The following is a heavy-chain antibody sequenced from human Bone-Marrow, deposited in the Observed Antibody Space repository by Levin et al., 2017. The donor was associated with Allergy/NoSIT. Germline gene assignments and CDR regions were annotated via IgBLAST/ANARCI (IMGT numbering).Heavy chain of an antibody. CDR3: AKGVATETGFDY. Sequence: GESLKISCASSGITFSYYSMSWVRQAPGKGLDWVASISSSSAKIYYAAAVRGRFTISRDNANNSLYLQMNSLSAEDTALYYCAKGVATETGFDYWGQGTLVTVSA. CDR2: ISSSSAKI. D-gene: IGHD5-12*01. V-gene: IGHV3-21*01. CDR1: GITFSYYS. J-gene: IGHJ4*02.